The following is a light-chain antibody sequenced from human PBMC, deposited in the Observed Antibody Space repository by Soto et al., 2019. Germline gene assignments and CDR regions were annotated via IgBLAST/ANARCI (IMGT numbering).Light chain of an antibody. CDR1: QSVRSSY. CDR3: QQYGSSLVT. J-gene: IGKJ4*01. CDR2: GAS. Sequence: EIVLTQSPDTLSLSPGERATLSCRASQSVRSSYLAWYQQKPGQAPRLLIYGASRRATGIPDRFSGSGSGTDFTLTISRLEPEDVVVYYCQQYGSSLVTFGGGTKVEIK. V-gene: IGKV3-20*01.